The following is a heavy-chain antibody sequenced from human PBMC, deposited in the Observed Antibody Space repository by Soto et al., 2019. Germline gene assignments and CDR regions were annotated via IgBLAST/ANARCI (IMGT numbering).Heavy chain of an antibody. J-gene: IGHJ6*02. V-gene: IGHV4-31*03. CDR3: ARQAGRFGELFPERGPYYYGMDV. D-gene: IGHD3-10*01. CDR1: GGSISSGGYY. CDR2: IYYSGST. Sequence: QVQLQESGPGLVKPSQTLSLTCTVSGGSISSGGYYWSWIRQHPGKGLEWIGYIYYSGSTYYNPSLKSRVTISVDTSKNQFSLKLSSVTAADTAVYYCARQAGRFGELFPERGPYYYGMDVWGQGTTVTVSS.